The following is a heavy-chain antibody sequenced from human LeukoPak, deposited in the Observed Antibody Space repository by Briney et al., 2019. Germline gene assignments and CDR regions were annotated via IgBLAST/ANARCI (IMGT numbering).Heavy chain of an antibody. J-gene: IGHJ4*02. CDR2: ISAYNGNT. D-gene: IGHD2-15*01. CDR1: GYTFTSYG. Sequence: ASVKVSCKASGYTFTSYGISWVRQAPGQGLEWMGWISAYNGNTNYAQKLQGRVTMTTDTSTSTAYMELRSLRSDDTAVYYCAKTPPESVVSHPNSREYWGQGTLVTVSS. CDR3: AKTPPESVVSHPNSREY. V-gene: IGHV1-18*01.